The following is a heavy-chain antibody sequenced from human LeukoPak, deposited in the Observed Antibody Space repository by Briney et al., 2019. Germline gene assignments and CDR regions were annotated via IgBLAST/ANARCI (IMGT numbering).Heavy chain of an antibody. J-gene: IGHJ3*01. CDR2: IFYSGST. CDR1: GGSISGYY. CDR3: ARQRDYADYLDAFDV. Sequence: SETLSLTCTVSGGSISGYYWSWIRQPPGKGLEWIGYIFYSGSTNYNPSLKSRVTISADTSKNQFSLKLTSVTAADTAIYYCARQRDYADYLDAFDVWGQGTMVTVPS. V-gene: IGHV4-59*08. D-gene: IGHD4-17*01.